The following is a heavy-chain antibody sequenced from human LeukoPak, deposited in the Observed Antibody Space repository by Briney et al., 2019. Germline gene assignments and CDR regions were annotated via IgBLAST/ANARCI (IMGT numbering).Heavy chain of an antibody. Sequence: GGSLRLFCAASGFTFSSYNMNWVRQAPGKGLAWVSYISISYSTIYYADSVKGRFTISRDNAKNSLYLQMNSLRDEDTAVYYCARSGEGYCSGGSCYSDYWGQGTLVTVSS. CDR1: GFTFSSYN. CDR2: ISISYSTI. D-gene: IGHD2-15*01. CDR3: ARSGEGYCSGGSCYSDY. V-gene: IGHV3-48*02. J-gene: IGHJ4*02.